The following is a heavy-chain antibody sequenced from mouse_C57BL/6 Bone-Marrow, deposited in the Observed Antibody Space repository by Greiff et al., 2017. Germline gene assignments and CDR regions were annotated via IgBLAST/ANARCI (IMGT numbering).Heavy chain of an antibody. Sequence: VKLMESGPELVKPGASVKLSCKASGYTFTSYDINWVKQRPRQGLEWIGWIYPRDGSTKYNEKFKGKATLTVDTSSSTAYMELHSLTSEDSAVYFCARDYGSSYWYFDVWGTGTTVTVSS. CDR1: GYTFTSYD. J-gene: IGHJ1*03. CDR3: ARDYGSSYWYFDV. D-gene: IGHD1-1*01. CDR2: IYPRDGST. V-gene: IGHV1-85*01.